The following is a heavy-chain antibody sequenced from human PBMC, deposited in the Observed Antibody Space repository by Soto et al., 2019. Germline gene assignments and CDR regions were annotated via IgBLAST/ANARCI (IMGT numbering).Heavy chain of an antibody. J-gene: IGHJ5*02. D-gene: IGHD6-19*01. V-gene: IGHV1-3*01. CDR2: INAGNGNT. CDR3: AREIIAVAANWFDP. Sequence: ASVKVSCKASGYTFTRYAMHWVRQAPGQRLEWMGWINAGNGNTKYSQKFQGRVTITRDTSASTAYMELSSLRSEDTAVYYCAREIIAVAANWFDPWGQGTLVTVSS. CDR1: GYTFTRYA.